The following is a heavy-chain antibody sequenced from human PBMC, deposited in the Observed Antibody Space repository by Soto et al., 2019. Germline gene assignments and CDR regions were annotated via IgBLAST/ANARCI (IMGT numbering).Heavy chain of an antibody. D-gene: IGHD1-26*01. Sequence: EVQLLESGGGLVQPGGSLRHSCAASGFTFSSYAMSWVRQAPGKGLEWVSSISGSGGNAYYADSVKGRFSISRDNSKNTLLLQMNSLRADDTAVYYCAKDGASGSYPPYYYFGMDVWGQGTTVTVSS. J-gene: IGHJ6*02. CDR2: ISGSGGNA. V-gene: IGHV3-23*01. CDR3: AKDGASGSYPPYYYFGMDV. CDR1: GFTFSSYA.